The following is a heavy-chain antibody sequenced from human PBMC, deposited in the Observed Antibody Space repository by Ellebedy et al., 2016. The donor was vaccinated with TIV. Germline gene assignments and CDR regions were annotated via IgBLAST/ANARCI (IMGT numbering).Heavy chain of an antibody. D-gene: IGHD5-24*01. CDR1: GYSFTTYW. J-gene: IGHJ5*02. CDR2: IYPGDSETIT. Sequence: GESLKISCKGSGYSFTTYWIGWVRQMPGIGLQWMGLIYPGDSETITRYSPSFQGHVTISVDNSINTAYLQWSSLKAPDTAMYYCATQLERRGGASSWGQGTLVTVSS. CDR3: ATQLERRGGASS. V-gene: IGHV5-51*01.